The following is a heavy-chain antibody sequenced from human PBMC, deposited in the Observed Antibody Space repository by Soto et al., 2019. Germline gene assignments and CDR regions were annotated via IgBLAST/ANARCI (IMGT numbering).Heavy chain of an antibody. CDR2: IYYSGST. CDR3: ARDLKVGATIYYYYGMDV. D-gene: IGHD1-26*01. CDR1: GGSISSGDYY. V-gene: IGHV4-30-4*01. J-gene: IGHJ6*02. Sequence: SETLSLTCTVSGGSISSGDYYWSWIRQPPGKGLEWIGYIYYSGSTYHNPSLKSRVTISVDTSKNQFSLKLSSVTAADTAVYYCARDLKVGATIYYYYGMDVWGQGTTVTVSS.